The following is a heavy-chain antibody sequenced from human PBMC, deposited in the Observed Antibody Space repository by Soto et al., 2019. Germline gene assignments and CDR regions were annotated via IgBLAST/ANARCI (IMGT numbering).Heavy chain of an antibody. CDR2: IVVGSGNT. CDR1: GFTFTSST. V-gene: IGHV1-58*02. Sequence: SVKVSCKASGFTFTSSTIQWVRQARGQRLEWIGWIVVGSGNTNYAQKFQERVTITRDMSTSTAYMELGSLRSEDTAVYYCAAVYGDIPPRAWYFDLWGRGTLVTVSS. CDR3: AAVYGDIPPRAWYFDL. J-gene: IGHJ2*01. D-gene: IGHD4-17*01.